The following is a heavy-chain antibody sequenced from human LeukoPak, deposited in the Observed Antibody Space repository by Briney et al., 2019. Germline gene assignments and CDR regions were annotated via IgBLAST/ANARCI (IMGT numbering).Heavy chain of an antibody. V-gene: IGHV3-48*03. D-gene: IGHD3-10*01. CDR3: ARDERAYYSDSGSSSPRDYYYYYMDV. CDR2: ISSSGSTI. CDR1: GFTFSSYE. Sequence: PGGSLRLSCAASGFTFSSYEMNWVRQAPGKGLEWVSYISSSGSTIYYADSVKGRFTISRDNAKKSLYLQMNSLRVEDTAVYYCARDERAYYSDSGSSSPRDYYYYYMDVWGKGITVTVSS. J-gene: IGHJ6*03.